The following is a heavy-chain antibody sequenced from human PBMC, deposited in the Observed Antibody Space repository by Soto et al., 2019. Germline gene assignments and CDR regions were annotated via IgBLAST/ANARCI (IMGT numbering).Heavy chain of an antibody. CDR2: INAANGDT. CDR3: AGDKNDNGRRDPFDS. CDR1: GYTFTTYT. D-gene: IGHD1-1*01. J-gene: IGHJ3*02. Sequence: ASVKVSCKASGYTFTTYTMHWVRQAPGQRLEWMGWINAANGDTKYSQKFQGRVTITRDTSACTAYMELSSLRSEDTAVYYCAGDKNDNGRRDPFDSRGKGTMVTASS. V-gene: IGHV1-3*01.